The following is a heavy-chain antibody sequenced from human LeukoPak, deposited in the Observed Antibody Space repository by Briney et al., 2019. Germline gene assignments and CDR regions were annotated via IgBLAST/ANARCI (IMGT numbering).Heavy chain of an antibody. Sequence: PGGSLRLSCAASGFTVTGNYMSWVRQAPGKGLEWVSVIYSGGSTFYADSVKGRFTISRDNSKNTLFLQVHSLRAEDTAVYYCARGAIFVGGVGAQDYWGQGTLVTVSS. CDR1: GFTVTGNY. V-gene: IGHV3-53*01. J-gene: IGHJ4*02. D-gene: IGHD1-26*01. CDR3: ARGAIFVGGVGAQDY. CDR2: IYSGGST.